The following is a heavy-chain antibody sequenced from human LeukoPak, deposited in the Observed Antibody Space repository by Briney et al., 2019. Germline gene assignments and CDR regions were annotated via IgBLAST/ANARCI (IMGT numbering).Heavy chain of an antibody. Sequence: SETLSLTCTVSGYSISSGYYWGWIRQPPGKGLEWIGSIYHSGSTYYNPSLKSRVTISVDTSKNQFSLKLSSVTAADTAVYYCARATYTHWFDPWGQGTLVTVSS. D-gene: IGHD1-1*01. V-gene: IGHV4-38-2*02. CDR3: ARATYTHWFDP. CDR2: IYHSGST. J-gene: IGHJ5*02. CDR1: GYSISSGYY.